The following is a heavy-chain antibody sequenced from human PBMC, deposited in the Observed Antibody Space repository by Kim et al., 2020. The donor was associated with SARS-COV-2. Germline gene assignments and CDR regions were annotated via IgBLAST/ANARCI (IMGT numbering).Heavy chain of an antibody. D-gene: IGHD3-22*01. V-gene: IGHV3-15*01. CDR3: TTEASIVVEVGFDY. Sequence: GGSLRLSCAASGFTFRNAWMTWVRQAPGKGLQWVGRIKSKTDGGTTDYAPPVKGRFTISRDDSKTMLYLQMNSLKIEDTAVYYCTTEASIVVEVGFDYWGQGTLVTVSS. CDR1: GFTFRNAW. CDR2: IKSKTDGGTT. J-gene: IGHJ4*02.